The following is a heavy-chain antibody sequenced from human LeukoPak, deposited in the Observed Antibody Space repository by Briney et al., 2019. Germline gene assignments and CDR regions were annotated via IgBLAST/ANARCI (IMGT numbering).Heavy chain of an antibody. CDR3: TRVRSWGYFDS. J-gene: IGHJ4*02. CDR1: GFTFGDYA. CDR2: IRSKGFGGAA. D-gene: IGHD3-10*01. V-gene: IGHV3-49*04. Sequence: GGSLRLSCRASGFTFGDYAMAWVRQAPGKGLEWVGFIRSKGFGGAADHAAPVEGRFTISRDDSKSIAYLQMNSLKTEDTAIYYCTRVRSWGYFDSWGQGSLVTVSS.